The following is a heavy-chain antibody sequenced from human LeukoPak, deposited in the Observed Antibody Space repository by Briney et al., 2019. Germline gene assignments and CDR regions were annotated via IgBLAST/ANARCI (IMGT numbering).Heavy chain of an antibody. J-gene: IGHJ4*02. V-gene: IGHV4-59*01. Sequence: SETLSLTCTVSGGSISSYYWSWIRQPPGKGLEWIGYIYYSGSTNYNPSLKSRVTISVDTSKYQFSLKLSSVTAADTAVYYCARGQYYDFWSGYYPFDYWGQGTLVTVSS. CDR3: ARGQYYDFWSGYYPFDY. D-gene: IGHD3-3*01. CDR1: GGSISSYY. CDR2: IYYSGST.